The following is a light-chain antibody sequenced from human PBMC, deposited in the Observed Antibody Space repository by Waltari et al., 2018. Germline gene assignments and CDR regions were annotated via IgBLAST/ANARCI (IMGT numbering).Light chain of an antibody. CDR2: EVS. Sequence: QSALTQPPSASGSPGQSVTISCTGTSSDVGGYNYVSWYQQHPGKAPKLMIYEVSKRPSGGPARFSGSKSGNTASLTVSGLQAEDEADYYCSSYAGSNNLHWVFGGGTKLTVL. CDR1: SSDVGGYNY. V-gene: IGLV2-8*01. J-gene: IGLJ3*02. CDR3: SSYAGSNNLHWV.